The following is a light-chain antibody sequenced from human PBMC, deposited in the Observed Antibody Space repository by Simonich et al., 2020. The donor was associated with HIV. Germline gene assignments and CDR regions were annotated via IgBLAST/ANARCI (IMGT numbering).Light chain of an antibody. Sequence: EIVMTQSPATLSVSPGERATLSCRASQSISSGYVAWYQQKPGLAPRLLIYDASGRATGIPGRFSGSGSGTDFTLTISRLEPEDFAVYYCQQYGSSQTFAQGTKVEIK. CDR3: QQYGSSQT. V-gene: IGKV3D-20*01. CDR1: QSISSGY. J-gene: IGKJ1*01. CDR2: DAS.